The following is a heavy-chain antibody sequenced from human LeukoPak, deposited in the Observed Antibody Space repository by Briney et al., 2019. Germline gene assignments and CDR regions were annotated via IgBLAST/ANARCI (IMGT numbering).Heavy chain of an antibody. V-gene: IGHV3-23*01. CDR3: ARDIYSSGRYIWFDH. CDR1: GFTFVTYA. J-gene: IGHJ5*02. CDR2: ISGSGDST. D-gene: IGHD2-15*01. Sequence: RGSLTDTRAASGFTFVTYAISWVRQAPGKGLEWVSVISGSGDSTEYADSVKGRFTISRDNSRNTLSLQMNNLRAEDTATYYCARDIYSSGRYIWFDHRGRGTLVTVSS.